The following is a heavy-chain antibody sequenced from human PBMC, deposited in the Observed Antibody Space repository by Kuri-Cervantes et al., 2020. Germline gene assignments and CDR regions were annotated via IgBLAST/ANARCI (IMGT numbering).Heavy chain of an antibody. J-gene: IGHJ6*02. CDR1: GYTFTSYG. CDR2: MNPNSGNT. Sequence: ASVKVSCKASGYTFTSYGISWVRQAPGQGLEWMGWMNPNSGNTGYAQKFQGRVTMTRNTSISTAYMELSSLRSEDTAVYYCARIHYYYYGMDVWGQGTTVTVSS. V-gene: IGHV1-8*02. CDR3: ARIHYYYYGMDV.